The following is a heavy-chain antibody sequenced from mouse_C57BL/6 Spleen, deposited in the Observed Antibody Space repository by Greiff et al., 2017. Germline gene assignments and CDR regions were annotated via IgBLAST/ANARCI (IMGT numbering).Heavy chain of an antibody. Sequence: DVHLVESGGGLVKPGGSLKLSCAASGFTFSDYGMHWVRQAPEKGLAWVAYISSGSSTIYYADTVKGRFTISRDNAKNTLCLQMTSLRSEDTAMYYCASNDYGSSVWDFDVGGTGTTGTVSS. CDR1: GFTFSDYG. D-gene: IGHD1-1*01. CDR2: ISSGSSTI. V-gene: IGHV5-17*01. J-gene: IGHJ1*03. CDR3: ASNDYGSSVWDFDV.